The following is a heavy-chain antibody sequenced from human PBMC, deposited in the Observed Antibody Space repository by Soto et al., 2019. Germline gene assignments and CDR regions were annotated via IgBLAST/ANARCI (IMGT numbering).Heavy chain of an antibody. CDR1: GFTFNRHS. V-gene: IGHV3-30-3*01. Sequence: QAQVMESGGGVVQPGGSMRLSHVSSGFTFNRHSMHWFRQAPGKRLEWVAVISSDGGIGVYGDSVRGRFTMSRDNSKNTLYLQMNSMRSEDTAVYYCAREVVTTKWYFENWGPGFLVTVSS. CDR3: AREVVTTKWYFEN. D-gene: IGHD1-1*01. CDR2: ISSDGGIG. J-gene: IGHJ4*02.